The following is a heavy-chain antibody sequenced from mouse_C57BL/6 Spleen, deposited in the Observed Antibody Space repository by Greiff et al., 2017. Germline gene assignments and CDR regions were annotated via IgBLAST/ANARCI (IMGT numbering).Heavy chain of an antibody. CDR1: GYTFTSYG. V-gene: IGHV1-81*01. D-gene: IGHD2-3*01. CDR3: ARGYDGYYFDY. CDR2: IYPRSGNT. J-gene: IGHJ2*01. Sequence: VQLQESGAELARPGASVKLSCKASGYTFTSYGISWVKQRTGQGLEWIGEIYPRSGNTYYNEKFKGKATLTADTSASTAYMVLRSLTSEDSSVYFCARGYDGYYFDYWGQGTTLTVSS.